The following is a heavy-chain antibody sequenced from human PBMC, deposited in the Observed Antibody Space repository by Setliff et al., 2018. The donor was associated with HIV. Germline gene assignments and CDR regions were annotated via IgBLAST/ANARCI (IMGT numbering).Heavy chain of an antibody. Sequence: PGESLKISCHHSGYSFTNYWVGWVRQLPGKGLEWVGLIWPDDSDTIYSPSFQGQVTLSADRSISTVYLQWNSLKASDTAMYYCARQASWGYYFDYWGQGTLVTVSS. CDR2: IWPDDSDT. CDR1: GYSFTNYW. V-gene: IGHV5-51*01. CDR3: ARQASWGYYFDY. D-gene: IGHD7-27*01. J-gene: IGHJ4*02.